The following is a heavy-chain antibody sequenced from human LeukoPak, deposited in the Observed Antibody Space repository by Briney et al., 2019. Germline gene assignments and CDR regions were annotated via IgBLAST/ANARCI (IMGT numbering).Heavy chain of an antibody. V-gene: IGHV4-30-4*08. Sequence: PSETLSLTCTVSGGSTSSGDYYWSWIRQPPGKGLEWIGYIHYSGGTYYNPSLKSRVTISVDTSKNQFSLKLSSVTAADTAMYYCASHPRSYDSSGYYWDYWGQGTLVTVSS. CDR1: GGSTSSGDYY. CDR3: ASHPRSYDSSGYYWDY. J-gene: IGHJ4*02. CDR2: IHYSGGT. D-gene: IGHD3-22*01.